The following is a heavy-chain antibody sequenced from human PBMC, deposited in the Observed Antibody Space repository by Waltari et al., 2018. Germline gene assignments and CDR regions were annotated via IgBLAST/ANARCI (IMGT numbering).Heavy chain of an antibody. D-gene: IGHD6-19*01. Sequence: QVQVVQSGAEVKKPGASVKVSCKASGYTFTSYAMHWVRQAPGQRLEWMGWINAGNGNTKDSQKFQGRVTITRDTSASTVYMEVSSLRSEDTAVYYCAGVEQQWLAFDYWGQGTLVTVSS. CDR3: AGVEQQWLAFDY. V-gene: IGHV1-3*01. CDR2: INAGNGNT. J-gene: IGHJ4*02. CDR1: GYTFTSYA.